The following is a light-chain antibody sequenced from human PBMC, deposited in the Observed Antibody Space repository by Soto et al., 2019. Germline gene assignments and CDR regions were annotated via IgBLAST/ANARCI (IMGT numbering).Light chain of an antibody. CDR1: QTISSW. CDR3: QQYDNLPLT. CDR2: KAS. V-gene: IGKV1-5*03. J-gene: IGKJ4*01. Sequence: IQMTQSPSTLSGSVGDRVTITCRASQTISSWLAWYQQKPGKAPKLLIYKASSLESGVPSRFSGSGSRTEFTLTISSLQSEDFAIYYCQQYDNLPLTFGGGTKVDIK.